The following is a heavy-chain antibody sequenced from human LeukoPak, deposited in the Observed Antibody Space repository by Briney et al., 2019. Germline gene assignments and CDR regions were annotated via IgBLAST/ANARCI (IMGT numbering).Heavy chain of an antibody. CDR3: AKDPGGEVLPDY. V-gene: IGHV3-30*02. CDR2: IRYDGSKK. D-gene: IGHD3-10*01. CDR1: GFTFSTYG. J-gene: IGHJ4*02. Sequence: PGGSLRLSCAASGFTFSTYGMHWARQAPGKGLEWVAFIRYDGSKKTYADSVKGRFTISRDNSKNTLYLQVNILRAEDTAVYYCAKDPGGEVLPDYWGQGTLVTVSS.